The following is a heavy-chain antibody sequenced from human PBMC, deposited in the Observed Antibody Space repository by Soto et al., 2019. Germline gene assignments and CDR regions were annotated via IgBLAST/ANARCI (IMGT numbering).Heavy chain of an antibody. Sequence: XLRLSCSASGFTFDNYAMNWVRQSPGKGLEWVSGITGSGENTYYADSVKGRFTISRDNSKNTLYVQLNSLRVEDTAIYYCAKVSLGATTITDFYYYGMDVWGQGTMVTVSS. CDR1: GFTFDNYA. J-gene: IGHJ6*02. V-gene: IGHV3-23*01. CDR3: AKVSLGATTITDFYYYGMDV. D-gene: IGHD1-26*01. CDR2: ITGSGENT.